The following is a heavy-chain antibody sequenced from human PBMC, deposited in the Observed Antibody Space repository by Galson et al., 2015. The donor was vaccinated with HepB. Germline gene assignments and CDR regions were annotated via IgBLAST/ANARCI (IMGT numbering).Heavy chain of an antibody. CDR3: AILGKTGTFDY. CDR2: ISSSSSTI. D-gene: IGHD1-1*01. Sequence: SLRLSCAASGFTFSSYGMHWVRQAPGKGLEWVSYISSSSSTIYYADSVKGRFTISRDNAKNSLYLQMNSLRAEDTAVYYCAILGKTGTFDYWGQGTLVTVSS. CDR1: GFTFSSYG. V-gene: IGHV3-48*01. J-gene: IGHJ4*02.